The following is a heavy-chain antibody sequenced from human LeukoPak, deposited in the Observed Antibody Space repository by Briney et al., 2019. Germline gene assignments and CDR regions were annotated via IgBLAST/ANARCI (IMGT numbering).Heavy chain of an antibody. J-gene: IGHJ6*03. CDR3: ARDYYESSGYEEGGYYYYMDV. Sequence: GGSLRLSCAASGFTFSSYAMHWVRQAPGKGLEYVSAISSNGGSTYYANSVKGRFTISRDNSKNTLYLQMGSLRAEDMAVYYCARDYYESSGYEEGGYYYYMDVWGKGTTVTVSS. CDR1: GFTFSSYA. V-gene: IGHV3-64*01. D-gene: IGHD3-22*01. CDR2: ISSNGGST.